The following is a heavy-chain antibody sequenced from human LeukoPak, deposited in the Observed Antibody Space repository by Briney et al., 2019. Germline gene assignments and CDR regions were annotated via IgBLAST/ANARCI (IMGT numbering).Heavy chain of an antibody. CDR1: GYTFTSYY. J-gene: IGHJ4*02. V-gene: IGHV1-46*01. D-gene: IGHD2-2*01. CDR3: ARDFVPDQNNFYDS. Sequence: ASVTVSCKASGYTFTSYYMHWVRQAPGQGLEWMGIINPSGGSTSYAQKFQGRVTMTTDMSTSTVYMELSSLGSEDTAVYYCARDFVPDQNNFYDSGGQGTLFTFSA. CDR2: INPSGGST.